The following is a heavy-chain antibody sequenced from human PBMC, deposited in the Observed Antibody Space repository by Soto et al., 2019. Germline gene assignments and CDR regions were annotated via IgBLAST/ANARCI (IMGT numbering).Heavy chain of an antibody. D-gene: IGHD4-4*01. CDR1: GYSISSGSY. V-gene: IGHV4-38-2*02. CDR3: ARDHDYSNDYYGMDV. Sequence: SLTCAVSGYSISSGSYWGWIRQPPWKGLEWIGSIYHSGSTYYNPSLKSRVTISVDTSKNQFSLKLSSVTAADTAVYYCARDHDYSNDYYGMDVWGQGTNVTVYS. CDR2: IYHSGST. J-gene: IGHJ6*02.